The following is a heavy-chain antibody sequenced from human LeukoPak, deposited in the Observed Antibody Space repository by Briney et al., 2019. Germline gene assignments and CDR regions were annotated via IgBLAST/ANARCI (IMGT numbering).Heavy chain of an antibody. CDR2: ISGSGCST. V-gene: IGHV3-23*01. Sequence: GGSLRLSCAASGFTFSNYAMSWVRQAPGKGLEWVSVISGSGCSTYYADSVKGRFPISRDNSKNTLYLQMISLRDEDTAVYYCAKDRSWNDILTGYYIYDFDYWGQGTPVTVSS. CDR3: AKDRSWNDILTGYYIYDFDY. J-gene: IGHJ4*02. D-gene: IGHD3-9*01. CDR1: GFTFSNYA.